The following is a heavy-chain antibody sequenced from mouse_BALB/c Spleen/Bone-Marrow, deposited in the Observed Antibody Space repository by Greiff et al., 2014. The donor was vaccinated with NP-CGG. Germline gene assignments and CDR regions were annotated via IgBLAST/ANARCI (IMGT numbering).Heavy chain of an antibody. CDR3: APYYYGRWFFN. CDR1: GFNIKDTY. CDR2: IDPANGNI. V-gene: IGHV14-3*02. Sequence: VQLKESGAELVKPGASVKLSCTASGFNIKDTYMHWVKQRPEQGLEWIGRIDPANGNIKYDPKFQGKATITADTSSNTAYLQLSSLTSEDTAVYYCAPYYYGRWFFNWGQGTLVTVSA. J-gene: IGHJ3*01. D-gene: IGHD1-1*01.